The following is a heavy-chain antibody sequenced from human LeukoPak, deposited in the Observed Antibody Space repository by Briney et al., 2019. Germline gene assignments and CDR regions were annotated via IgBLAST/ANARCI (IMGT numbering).Heavy chain of an antibody. CDR1: GYTFTSYG. J-gene: IGHJ3*02. D-gene: IGHD3-3*01. V-gene: IGHV1-18*01. CDR2: ISAYNGNT. Sequence: GASVKVSCKASGYTFTSYGISWVRQAPGQGLEWMGWISAYNGNTNYAQKLQGRVTTTTDTSTSTAYMELRSLRSDDTAVYYCARDLEWGQHNAFDIWGQGTMVTVSS. CDR3: ARDLEWGQHNAFDI.